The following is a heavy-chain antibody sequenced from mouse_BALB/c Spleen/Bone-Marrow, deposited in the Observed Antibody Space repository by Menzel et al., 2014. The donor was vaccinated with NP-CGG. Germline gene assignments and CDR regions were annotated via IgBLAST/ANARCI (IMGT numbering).Heavy chain of an antibody. CDR3: ARSVGEYALDY. J-gene: IGHJ4*01. CDR1: GFTFSSYA. V-gene: IGHV5-9-1*01. CDR2: ISSGGTYT. Sequence: EVKLVESGGGLVKPGGSLKLSCAASGFTFSSYAMSWVRQTPEKRLEWVATISSGGTYTYFPDSVKGRFTISRDNAKNTLYLQMSSLTSEDTAMFYCARSVGEYALDYWGQGTSVTVSS.